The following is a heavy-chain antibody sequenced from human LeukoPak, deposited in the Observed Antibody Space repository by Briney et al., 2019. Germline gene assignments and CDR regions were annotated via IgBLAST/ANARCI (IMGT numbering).Heavy chain of an antibody. CDR3: ARGIDDFWSGPYYYGMDV. J-gene: IGHJ6*02. D-gene: IGHD3-3*01. CDR1: GGTFSSYA. CDR2: IIPIFGTA. Sequence: SVKVSCKASGGTFSSYAISWVRQAPGQGLEWMGGIIPIFGTANYAQKFQGRVTITADESTSTAYMELSSLRSEDTAVYYCARGIDDFWSGPYYYGMDVWGQGTTVTVSS. V-gene: IGHV1-69*13.